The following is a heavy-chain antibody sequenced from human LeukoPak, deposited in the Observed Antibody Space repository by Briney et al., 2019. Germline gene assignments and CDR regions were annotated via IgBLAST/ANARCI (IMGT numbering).Heavy chain of an antibody. D-gene: IGHD2-2*01. CDR3: ARDGPGDIVVVPAAHYYCYYGMDV. CDR1: GFTFSSYA. CDR2: ISYDGSNK. J-gene: IGHJ6*02. V-gene: IGHV3-30*04. Sequence: GGSLRLSCAASGFTFSSYAMHWVRQAPGKGLEWVAVISYDGSNKYYADSVKGRFTISRDNSKNTLYLQMNSLRAEDTAVYYCARDGPGDIVVVPAAHYYCYYGMDVWGQGATVTVSS.